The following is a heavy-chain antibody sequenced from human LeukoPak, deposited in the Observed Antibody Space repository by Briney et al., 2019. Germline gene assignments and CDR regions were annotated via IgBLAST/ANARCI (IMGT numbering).Heavy chain of an antibody. V-gene: IGHV1-69*04. CDR1: GGTFSSYA. D-gene: IGHD3-22*01. CDR3: ARDTEAGDYYDSSGYPGDY. Sequence: GASVKVSCKASGGTFSSYAISWVRQAPGQGLEWMGRIIPILGIANYAQKFQGRVTITADKSTSTAYMELSSLRSEDTAVYYCARDTEAGDYYDSSGYPGDYWGQGTLVTVSS. J-gene: IGHJ4*02. CDR2: IIPILGIA.